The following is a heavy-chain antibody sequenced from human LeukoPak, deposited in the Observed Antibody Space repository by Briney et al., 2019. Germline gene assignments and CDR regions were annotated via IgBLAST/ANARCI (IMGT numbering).Heavy chain of an antibody. Sequence: SETLSLTCTVSGGSISSYYWSWLRQPPGKGLEWIGYIYYSGSTNYNPSLKSRVTISVDTSKNQFSLKLSSVTAADTAVYYCARDRGHQRSGGYWGQGTVVTVSS. V-gene: IGHV4-59*01. CDR3: ARDRGHQRSGGY. D-gene: IGHD3-10*01. CDR1: GGSISSYY. CDR2: IYYSGST. J-gene: IGHJ4*02.